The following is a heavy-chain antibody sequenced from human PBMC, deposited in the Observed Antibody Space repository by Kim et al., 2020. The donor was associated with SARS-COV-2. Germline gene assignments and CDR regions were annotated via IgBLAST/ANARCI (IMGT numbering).Heavy chain of an antibody. Sequence: SETLSLTCTVSGGSISSYYWSWIRQPPGKGLEWIGYIYYSGSTNYNPSLKSRVTISVDTSKNQFSLKLSSVPAADTAVYYCARDLGGSSWYYYGMDVWGQGTTVTVSS. V-gene: IGHV4-59*01. CDR2: IYYSGST. D-gene: IGHD6-13*01. CDR3: ARDLGGSSWYYYGMDV. CDR1: GGSISSYY. J-gene: IGHJ6*02.